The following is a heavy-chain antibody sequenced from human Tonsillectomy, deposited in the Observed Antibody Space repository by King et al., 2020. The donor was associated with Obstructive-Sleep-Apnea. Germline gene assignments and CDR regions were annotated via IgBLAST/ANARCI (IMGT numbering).Heavy chain of an antibody. CDR2: ISYDGSNK. V-gene: IGHV3-30*04. CDR1: GFTFSSYA. D-gene: IGHD2-21*02. J-gene: IGHJ4*02. CDR3: AIYSIPYCVGDCYLSHY. Sequence: VQLVESGGGVVQPGRSLRLSCAASGFTFSSYAMHWVRQAPGKGLEWVAVISYDGSNKYYADSVKGRFTISRDNSKNTLYLQMNSLRAEDTAVYYCAIYSIPYCVGDCYLSHYWGQGTLVTVSS.